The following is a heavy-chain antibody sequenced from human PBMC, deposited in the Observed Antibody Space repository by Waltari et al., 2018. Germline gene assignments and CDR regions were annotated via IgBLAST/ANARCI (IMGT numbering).Heavy chain of an antibody. D-gene: IGHD6-19*01. CDR2: ISSSGSYI. Sequence: EVQLVESGGGLVKPGGSLRLSCAASGFTFSSYSMNWVRQAPGKGLEWVLAISSSGSYIYYADSVRGRFTISRDNAKNSLYLQMNSLRAEDTAVYYCARDGMVVAGTNYWGQGTLVTVSS. CDR1: GFTFSSYS. CDR3: ARDGMVVAGTNY. J-gene: IGHJ4*02. V-gene: IGHV3-21*01.